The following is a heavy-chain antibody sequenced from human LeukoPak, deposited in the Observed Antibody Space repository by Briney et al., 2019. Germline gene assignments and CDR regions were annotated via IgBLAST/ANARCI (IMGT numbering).Heavy chain of an antibody. V-gene: IGHV4-34*01. CDR1: GGSFSGYY. Sequence: SETLSLTCAVYGGSFSGYYWSWIRQPPGKGLEWIGEINHSGSTNYNPSLKGRVTISVDTSKNQFSLKLSSVTAADTAVYYCARAPMDEDYYYGMDVWGQGTTVTVSS. D-gene: IGHD3/OR15-3a*01. CDR2: INHSGST. J-gene: IGHJ6*02. CDR3: ARAPMDEDYYYGMDV.